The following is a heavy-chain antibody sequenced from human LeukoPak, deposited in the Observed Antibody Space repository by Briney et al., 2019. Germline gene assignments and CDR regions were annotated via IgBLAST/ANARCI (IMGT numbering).Heavy chain of an antibody. V-gene: IGHV3-30*18. J-gene: IGHJ4*02. CDR2: ISYDGGNK. D-gene: IGHD6-13*01. CDR1: GFTFSSYG. CDR3: AKDFELSEQQLVLPNDY. Sequence: PGRSLRLSCAASGFTFSSYGMHWVRQAPGKGLEWVAVISYDGGNKYYADSVKGRFTISRDNSKNTLYLQMNSLRAEDTAVYYCAKDFELSEQQLVLPNDYWGQGTLVTVSS.